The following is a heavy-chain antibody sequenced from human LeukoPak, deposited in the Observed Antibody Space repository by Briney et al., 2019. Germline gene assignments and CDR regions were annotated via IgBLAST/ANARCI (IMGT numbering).Heavy chain of an antibody. CDR2: IKQDGSEK. CDR3: ARDHSIAVAGDYFDY. J-gene: IGHJ4*02. CDR1: GFTFSSYW. D-gene: IGHD6-19*01. V-gene: IGHV3-7*01. Sequence: GSLRLSCAASGFTFSSYWMSWVRQAPGKGLEWVANIKQDGSEKYYVDSVKGRFTISRDNAKNSLYLQMNSLRAEDTAVYYCARDHSIAVAGDYFDYWGQGTQVTVSS.